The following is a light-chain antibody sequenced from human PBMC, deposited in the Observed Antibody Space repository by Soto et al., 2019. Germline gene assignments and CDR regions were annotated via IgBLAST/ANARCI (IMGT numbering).Light chain of an antibody. CDR2: ANN. J-gene: IGLJ1*01. CDR3: QSYDSSRSPLYV. Sequence: QSALTQPPSVSGAPGQRVSLSCTGSSSNIGAGYDVHWYQHLPGTAPKLLIYANNNRPSGVPDRFSGSKSGTSASLAITGLQAEDEADYYCQSYDSSRSPLYVFGTGTKVTVL. CDR1: SSNIGAGYD. V-gene: IGLV1-40*01.